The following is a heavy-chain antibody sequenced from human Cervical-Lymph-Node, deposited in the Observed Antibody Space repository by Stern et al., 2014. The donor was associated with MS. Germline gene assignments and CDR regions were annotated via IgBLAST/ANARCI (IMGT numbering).Heavy chain of an antibody. CDR3: SRQHCTTINCENYYFDY. CDR2: NSHLGSP. D-gene: IGHD2/OR15-2a*01. J-gene: IGHJ4*02. Sequence: VQLVQSGPGLVKPSGTLSLTCAVSGDSITSNNWWRWVRQPPGTRLEWIGENSHLGSPNYNPSLQSRVTISADKSKNLFSLRLDSVTAADTALYYCSRQHCTTINCENYYFDYWGQGSLVTVSS. V-gene: IGHV4-4*02. CDR1: GDSITSNNW.